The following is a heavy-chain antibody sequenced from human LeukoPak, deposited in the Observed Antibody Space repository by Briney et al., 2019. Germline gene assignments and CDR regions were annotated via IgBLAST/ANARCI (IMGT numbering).Heavy chain of an antibody. D-gene: IGHD2-2*01. CDR1: GGSISSHY. Sequence: SETLSLTCSVSGGSISSHYWSWIRQPPGKGLEWIAHMYYSGNTKYNPSLKSRVTISVDTSKTQFSLKLSSATAAYTAVYYCARHHIAVGDISWGQGTLVTVSS. V-gene: IGHV4-59*08. CDR3: ARHHIAVGDIS. J-gene: IGHJ5*02. CDR2: MYYSGNT.